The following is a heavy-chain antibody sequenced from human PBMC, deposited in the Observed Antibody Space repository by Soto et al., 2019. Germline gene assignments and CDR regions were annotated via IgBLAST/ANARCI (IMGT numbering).Heavy chain of an antibody. CDR2: IYYSGST. CDR1: GGSISSSSYS. J-gene: IGHJ6*02. CDR3: GRQPGHCGSTTCFGYYSVDV. V-gene: IGHV4-39*01. Sequence: SETLSLTCSVSGGSISSSSYSWGWIRQPPGKGLEWIGTIYYSGSTHYNPSLEGRVAISADTPNNQLSLRLSSVTAADTAVYYCGRQPGHCGSTTCFGYYSVDVWGQATTGTVCS. D-gene: IGHD2-2*01.